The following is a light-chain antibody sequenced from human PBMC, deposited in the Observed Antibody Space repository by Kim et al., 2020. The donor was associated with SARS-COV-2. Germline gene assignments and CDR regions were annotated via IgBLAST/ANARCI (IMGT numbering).Light chain of an antibody. V-gene: IGLV3-19*01. CDR1: SLRSYY. Sequence: SSELTQDPAVSVALGQTVRITCQGDSLRSYYASWYQQKPGQAPVLVIYGKNNRPSGLPDRFSGSSSGNTASLTITGAQAEDEADYYCNSLDSSGNHLVFG. CDR3: NSLDSSGNHLV. J-gene: IGLJ3*02. CDR2: GKN.